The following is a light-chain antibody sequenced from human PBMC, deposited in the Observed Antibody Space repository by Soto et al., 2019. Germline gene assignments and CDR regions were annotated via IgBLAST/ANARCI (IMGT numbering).Light chain of an antibody. V-gene: IGKV3-11*01. CDR3: QQRSNWPLT. CDR2: DAS. CDR1: QSVTSC. Sequence: EIVLTQSPATLSLSPGESATLSCRASQSVTSCLAWYQQKPGQAPRLLIYDASNRATGIPARFSGSGSGTDFTLTISSLEPEDFAVYYCQQRSNWPLTFGGGTKVEIK. J-gene: IGKJ4*01.